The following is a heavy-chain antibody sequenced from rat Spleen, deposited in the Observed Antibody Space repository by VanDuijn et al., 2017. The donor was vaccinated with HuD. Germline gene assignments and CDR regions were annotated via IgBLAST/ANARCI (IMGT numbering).Heavy chain of an antibody. CDR1: GFSLTNYH. V-gene: IGHV2-43*01. D-gene: IGHD1-12*01. Sequence: QVQLKESGPGLVQPSQTLSLTCTVSGFSLTNYHVGWVRQSPGKGLEWMGVIWTGGTTAYHSSFNSRLSVSRDIAKSQVFLRMNSLQTEDKATYYCVRANRESYAHFDYWGQGVMVTVSS. CDR2: IWTGGTT. CDR3: VRANRESYAHFDY. J-gene: IGHJ2*01.